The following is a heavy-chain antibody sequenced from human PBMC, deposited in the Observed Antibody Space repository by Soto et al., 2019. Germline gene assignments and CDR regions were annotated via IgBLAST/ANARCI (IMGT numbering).Heavy chain of an antibody. D-gene: IGHD3-16*01. V-gene: IGHV3-23*01. CDR2: LSGSGGRS. CDR3: AKAYFVWSSEQPYYFDY. Sequence: EVQLLDSGGGLVQPGGSLRLSCAASGFTFSNYAMTWVRQGPGKGLEWVSGLSGSGGRSYYADSVKGRFTISRDNSKSTLYLQMNSLRAEDTAVYYCAKAYFVWSSEQPYYFDYWGQGTLFTVSS. J-gene: IGHJ4*02. CDR1: GFTFSNYA.